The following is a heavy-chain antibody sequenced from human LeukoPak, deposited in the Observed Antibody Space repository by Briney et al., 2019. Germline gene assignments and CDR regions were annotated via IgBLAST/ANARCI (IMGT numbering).Heavy chain of an antibody. Sequence: PGGSLRLSCAASGFTFSDYHMSWIRQAPGKGLEWVSYISSSGSTIYYADSVKGRFTISRDNSKNTLYLQMNSLRAEDTAVYYCAKVSRLGELSRSTLLDYWGQGTLVTVSS. D-gene: IGHD3-16*02. CDR3: AKVSRLGELSRSTLLDY. CDR2: ISSSGSTI. J-gene: IGHJ4*02. V-gene: IGHV3-11*01. CDR1: GFTFSDYH.